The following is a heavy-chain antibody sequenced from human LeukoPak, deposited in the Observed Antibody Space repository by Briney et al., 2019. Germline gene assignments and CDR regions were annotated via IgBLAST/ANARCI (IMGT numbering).Heavy chain of an antibody. J-gene: IGHJ4*02. CDR1: GFTFRSYR. CDR2: INSDGSTT. CDR3: QRGVEAASGFDY. D-gene: IGHD2-15*01. V-gene: IGHV3-74*01. Sequence: WGSLRLSCAASGFTFRSYRMHWVRQAPGKGLVWVSRINSDGSTTTYADSVKGRFAISRDNAKNTLYLQMNSLRAEDTAVYDCQRGVEAASGFDYGARGPLVRVP.